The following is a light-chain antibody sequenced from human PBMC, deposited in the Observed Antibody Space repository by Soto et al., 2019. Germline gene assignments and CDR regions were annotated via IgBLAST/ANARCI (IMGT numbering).Light chain of an antibody. V-gene: IGLV2-14*03. CDR2: DVN. CDR3: NSYTSSRTLV. J-gene: IGLJ1*01. Sequence: QSALTQPASVSGSPGQSITISCTGTSSDVGGYNYVSWYQQHPGKAPKLMIYDVNNRPSGVSNRFSGSKFGNTASLTISGLQAEDEADYYCNSYTSSRTLVFGTRTKVTVL. CDR1: SSDVGGYNY.